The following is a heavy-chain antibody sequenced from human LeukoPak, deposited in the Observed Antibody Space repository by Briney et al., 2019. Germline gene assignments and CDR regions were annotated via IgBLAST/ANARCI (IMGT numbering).Heavy chain of an antibody. CDR2: INHSGST. CDR1: GGSISSGSYY. D-gene: IGHD7-27*01. J-gene: IGHJ6*03. Sequence: PSETLSLTCTVSGGSISSGSYYWSWIRQPPGKGLEWIGEINHSGSTNYNPSLKSRVTISVDTSKNQFSLKLSSVTAADTAVYYCARGLTGVFYYYYMDVWGKGTTVTVSS. CDR3: ARGLTGVFYYYYMDV. V-gene: IGHV4-39*07.